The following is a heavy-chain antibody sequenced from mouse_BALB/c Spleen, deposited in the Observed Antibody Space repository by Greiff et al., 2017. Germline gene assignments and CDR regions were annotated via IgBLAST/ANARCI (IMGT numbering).Heavy chain of an antibody. D-gene: IGHD2-14*01. CDR3: ARGRYDC. CDR2: INPSTGYT. V-gene: IGHV1-7*01. Sequence: QVQLQQSGAELAKPGASVKMSCKASGYTFTSYWMHWVKQRPGQGLEWIGYINPSTGYTEYNQKFKDKATLTADKSSSTAYMQLSSLTSEDSAVYYCARGRYDCWGQGTTLTVSS. J-gene: IGHJ2*01. CDR1: GYTFTSYW.